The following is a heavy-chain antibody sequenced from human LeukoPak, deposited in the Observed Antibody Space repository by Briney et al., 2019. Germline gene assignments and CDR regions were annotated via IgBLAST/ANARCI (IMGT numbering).Heavy chain of an antibody. CDR1: GFTFSSYG. Sequence: PGRSLRLSCAASGFTFSSYGMHWVRQAPGKGLEGVAVIWYDGSNKYYADSVKGRFTISRDNSKNTLYLQMNSLRAEDTAVYYCAKDHDLLSLRPPDYWGRGTLVTVSS. V-gene: IGHV3-33*06. CDR2: IWYDGSNK. J-gene: IGHJ4*02. CDR3: AKDHDLLSLRPPDY. D-gene: IGHD4-17*01.